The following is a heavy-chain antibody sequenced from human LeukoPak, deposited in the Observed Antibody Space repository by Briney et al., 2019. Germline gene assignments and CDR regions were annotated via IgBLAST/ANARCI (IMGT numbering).Heavy chain of an antibody. CDR3: AVWYGYGETPFDY. Sequence: ASVKVSCKASGYTFISYGISWVRQAPGQGLEWMGCISAYNGNTNYAQNLQGRVTMATDTSTSTAYMELRSLRSDDTAVYYCAVWYGYGETPFDYWGQGTLVTVSS. J-gene: IGHJ4*02. CDR2: ISAYNGNT. V-gene: IGHV1-18*01. D-gene: IGHD3-16*01. CDR1: GYTFISYG.